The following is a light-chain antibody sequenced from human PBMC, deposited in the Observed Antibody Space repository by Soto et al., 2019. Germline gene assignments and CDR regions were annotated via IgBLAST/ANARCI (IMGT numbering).Light chain of an antibody. CDR2: TVT. V-gene: IGLV2-11*01. Sequence: QSVLTQPRSVSGSPGQSVTISCTGTSSDVGGYNYVSWYQQHPGKAPKLMIYTVTKRPSGVPDRLSGSKSDNTASLTISGLQADDEADYYCCSYAGSYSYVFGTGTKVTVL. CDR3: CSYAGSYSYV. J-gene: IGLJ1*01. CDR1: SSDVGGYNY.